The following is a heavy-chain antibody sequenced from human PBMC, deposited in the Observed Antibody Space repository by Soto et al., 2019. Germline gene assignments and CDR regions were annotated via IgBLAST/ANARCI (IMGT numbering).Heavy chain of an antibody. CDR2: VNPSGGHT. CDR1: GDTFTDYY. D-gene: IGHD2-21*02. Sequence: QVQLVQSGAEVKKPGASVKVSCKASGDTFTDYYIHWVRQAPGQGLEWMGTVNPSGGHTNYAQQFLGRTTMNSDTSNSTLCLELASLTSEDTAIYVCARGGHVVVGPAAVDYWGQGTLVTVSS. V-gene: IGHV1-46*01. J-gene: IGHJ4*02. CDR3: ARGGHVVVGPAAVDY.